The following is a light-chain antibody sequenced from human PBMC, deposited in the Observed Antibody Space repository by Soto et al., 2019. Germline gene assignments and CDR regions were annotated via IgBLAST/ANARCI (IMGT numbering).Light chain of an antibody. Sequence: DIQMTQSPSSLSASVGDRVTITCRASQRVSTYLNWYQQKQEKAPKLLIYAASSLQSGVPSRFSGSGSGTDFTLTISSLQPEDFATYYCQQSYSTPRTFGQGTKLEIK. CDR3: QQSYSTPRT. J-gene: IGKJ2*01. V-gene: IGKV1-39*01. CDR2: AAS. CDR1: QRVSTY.